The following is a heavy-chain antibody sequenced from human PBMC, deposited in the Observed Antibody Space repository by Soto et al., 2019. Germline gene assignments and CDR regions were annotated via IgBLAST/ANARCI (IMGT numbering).Heavy chain of an antibody. CDR1: GDSVSRNSAA. Sequence: THAVSRTCAISGDSVSRNSAACNWIRQSPSRGLEWLGRTYYRSKWYNDYAVSVKSRITINPDTSKNQFSLQLNSVTPEDTAVYYCAISYCGGDCYSLTLGLDAFDIWGQGTMVTVS. CDR3: AISYCGGDCYSLTLGLDAFDI. D-gene: IGHD2-21*02. CDR2: TYYRSKWYN. V-gene: IGHV6-1*01. J-gene: IGHJ3*02.